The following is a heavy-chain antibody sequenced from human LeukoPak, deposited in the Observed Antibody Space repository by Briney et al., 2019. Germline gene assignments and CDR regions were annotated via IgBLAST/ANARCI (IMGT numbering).Heavy chain of an antibody. V-gene: IGHV4-39*01. CDR2: IYYSGTT. CDR1: XXSXSSSGYY. Sequence: TLSLTXXVSXXSXSSSGYYWGWIRQPPGKGLEWIGSIYYSGTTYYNPSLKSRVPISLVTSKNQLSLKLNSVTAADTAVYYCARQSTWLGIKSEAPWYFDLWGRGTLVTVSS. D-gene: IGHD6-19*01. J-gene: IGHJ2*01. CDR3: ARQSTWLGIKSEAPWYFDL.